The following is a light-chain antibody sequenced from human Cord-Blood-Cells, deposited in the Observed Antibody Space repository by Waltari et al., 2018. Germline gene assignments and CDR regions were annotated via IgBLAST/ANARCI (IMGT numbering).Light chain of an antibody. V-gene: IGKV1-5*01. CDR2: DAS. J-gene: IGKJ2*01. CDR1: QSISSW. Sequence: DIQMTQSPSTLSASVGERVTITCRASQSISSWLAWYQQKPGKAPKLLIYDASSLESGGPSRFSGSGSGTEFTLTISSLQPDDFATYYCQQYNSYLYTFGQGTKLEIK. CDR3: QQYNSYLYT.